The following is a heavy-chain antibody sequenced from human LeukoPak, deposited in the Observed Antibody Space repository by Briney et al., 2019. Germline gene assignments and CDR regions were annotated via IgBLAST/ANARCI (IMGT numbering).Heavy chain of an antibody. Sequence: GRSLRLSCAASGFTFDDYAMHWVRHAPGKGLEWVSGISWNSGSIGYADSVKGRFTISRDNAKNSLYLQMNSLRAEDMALYYCAKLTGPDSSSWYYFDYWGQGTLVTVSS. CDR2: ISWNSGSI. J-gene: IGHJ4*02. V-gene: IGHV3-9*03. CDR1: GFTFDDYA. CDR3: AKLTGPDSSSWYYFDY. D-gene: IGHD6-13*01.